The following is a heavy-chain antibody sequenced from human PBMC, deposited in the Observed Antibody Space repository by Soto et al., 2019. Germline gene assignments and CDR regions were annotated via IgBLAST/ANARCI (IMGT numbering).Heavy chain of an antibody. CDR3: ARIPAGYTPFYYYYGMDV. D-gene: IGHD3-16*02. J-gene: IGHJ6*02. V-gene: IGHV3-21*01. Sequence: PGGSLRLSCAASGFTLSSYSMNWVRQAPGKGLEWVSSISSSSSYIYYADSGKGRFTISRDNAKNSLYLQMNSLRAEDTAVYYCARIPAGYTPFYYYYGMDVWGQGTTVTVSS. CDR2: ISSSSSYI. CDR1: GFTLSSYS.